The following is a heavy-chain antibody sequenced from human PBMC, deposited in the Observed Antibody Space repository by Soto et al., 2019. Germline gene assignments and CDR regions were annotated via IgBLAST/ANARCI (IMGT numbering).Heavy chain of an antibody. CDR2: INHSGST. V-gene: IGHV4-34*01. Sequence: SETLSLTCAVYGGSFSGYYWSWIRQPPGKGLEWIGEINHSGSTNYNPSLKSRVTISVDTSASTAYMELRDLRSEDTAVYYCVRDLPFSRGAGYYGMDVWGQGTTVTVSS. D-gene: IGHD3-10*01. CDR3: VRDLPFSRGAGYYGMDV. J-gene: IGHJ6*02. CDR1: GGSFSGYY.